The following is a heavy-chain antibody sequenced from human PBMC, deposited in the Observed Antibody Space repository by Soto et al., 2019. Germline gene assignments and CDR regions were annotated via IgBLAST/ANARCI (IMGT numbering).Heavy chain of an antibody. J-gene: IGHJ4*02. CDR2: ILRGGETT. CDR3: ARQGEWAAAGPDF. Sequence: PGGALGLSCTASGVTFSSYAMSWVRQAPGKGLEWVSAILRGGETTYSTDSARGRFTISRDTSKNQFSLSVSSVTATDTALYYCARQGEWAAAGPDFWGQGTLVTVSS. V-gene: IGHV3-23*01. D-gene: IGHD6-13*01. CDR1: GVTFSSYA.